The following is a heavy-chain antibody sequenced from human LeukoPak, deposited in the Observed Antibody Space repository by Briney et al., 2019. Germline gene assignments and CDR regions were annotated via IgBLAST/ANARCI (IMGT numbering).Heavy chain of an antibody. CDR2: IYYSGST. V-gene: IGHV4-31*11. D-gene: IGHD1-26*01. J-gene: IGHJ4*02. Sequence: SETLSLTCAVYGGSFSNYYWSWIRQHPGKGLEWIGYIYYSGSTYYNPSLKSRVTISVDTSKNQFSLKLSSVTAADTAVYYCARVRGSYFDYWGQGTLVTVSS. CDR1: GGSFSNYY. CDR3: ARVRGSYFDY.